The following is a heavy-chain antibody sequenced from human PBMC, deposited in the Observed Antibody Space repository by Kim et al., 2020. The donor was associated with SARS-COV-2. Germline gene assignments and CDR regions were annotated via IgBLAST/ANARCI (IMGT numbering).Heavy chain of an antibody. J-gene: IGHJ6*02. CDR3: ARGNYHGMDV. D-gene: IGHD3-10*01. Sequence: YANSVKGRFTTSRDNAKNTLELQMNSLRAEDTAVYYCARGNYHGMDVWGQGTTVTVSS. V-gene: IGHV3-74*03.